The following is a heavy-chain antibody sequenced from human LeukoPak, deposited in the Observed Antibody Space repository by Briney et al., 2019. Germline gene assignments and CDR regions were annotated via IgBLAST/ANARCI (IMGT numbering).Heavy chain of an antibody. CDR1: GFSFSSYW. D-gene: IGHD3-10*01. J-gene: IGHJ4*02. V-gene: IGHV3-7*02. Sequence: GGSLSLSCAASGFSFSSYWMSWVLQAPGKGLEWVAKIKQGGSEKYYVDSLKGRFTISRDNAKNSLYLQMNSLRAEDTAMYYCARAHPGYGAGSYYNNYWGQGTLVTVSS. CDR2: IKQGGSEK. CDR3: ARAHPGYGAGSYYNNY.